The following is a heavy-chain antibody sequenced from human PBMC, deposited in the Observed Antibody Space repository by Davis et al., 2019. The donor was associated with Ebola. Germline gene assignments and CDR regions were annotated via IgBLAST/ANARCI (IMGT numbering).Heavy chain of an antibody. Sequence: ASVKVSCKASGYTFTRYGISWVRQAPGQGLEWMGWISAYNGNTNYAQKLQGRVTMTTDTSTSTAYMELRSLRSDDTAVYYFARGRTMVRGVTYFDYWGQGTLVTVSS. CDR2: ISAYNGNT. V-gene: IGHV1-18*01. D-gene: IGHD3-10*01. CDR1: GYTFTRYG. J-gene: IGHJ4*02. CDR3: ARGRTMVRGVTYFDY.